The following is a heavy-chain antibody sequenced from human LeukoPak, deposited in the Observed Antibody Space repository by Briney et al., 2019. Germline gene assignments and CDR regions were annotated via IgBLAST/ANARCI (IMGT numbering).Heavy chain of an antibody. CDR1: GFTFSSYG. J-gene: IGHJ3*02. CDR3: AKDSLWFGESNDAFDI. D-gene: IGHD3-10*01. Sequence: AGGSLRLSCAASGFTFSSYGMHWVRQAPGKGLEWVAVISYDGSNKYYADSVKGRFTISRVNSKNTLYLQMNSLRAEDTAVYYCAKDSLWFGESNDAFDIWGQGTMVTVSS. V-gene: IGHV3-30*18. CDR2: ISYDGSNK.